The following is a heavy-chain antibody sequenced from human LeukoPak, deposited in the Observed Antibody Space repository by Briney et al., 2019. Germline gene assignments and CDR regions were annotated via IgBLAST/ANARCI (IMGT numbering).Heavy chain of an antibody. Sequence: PGGSLRLSCAASGFIFSNYGMSWVRQAPGKGLEWVSSISFSSTHIYYADSIQGRFTISRDNAENSLYLQMNSLRAEDTAVYYCAREAVAGAFDYWGQGTLVTVSS. CDR2: ISFSSTHI. V-gene: IGHV3-21*06. J-gene: IGHJ4*02. CDR3: AREAVAGAFDY. D-gene: IGHD6-19*01. CDR1: GFIFSNYG.